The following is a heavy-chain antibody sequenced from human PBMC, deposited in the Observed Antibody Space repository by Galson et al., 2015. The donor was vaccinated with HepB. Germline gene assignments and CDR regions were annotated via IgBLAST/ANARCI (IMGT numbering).Heavy chain of an antibody. CDR1: RYTFTKYG. V-gene: IGHV1-18*01. CDR2: ISAYNGDT. J-gene: IGHJ4*02. CDR3: ARDPSNTSGRQQYFDY. D-gene: IGHD6-25*01. Sequence: SVKVSCKAFRYTFTKYGISWVRQAPGQGLEWMGWISAYNGDTNYAQKFQGRVTMTTDTSTSTAYMELRSLTSDDTAMYYCARDPSNTSGRQQYFDYWGQGALATVSS.